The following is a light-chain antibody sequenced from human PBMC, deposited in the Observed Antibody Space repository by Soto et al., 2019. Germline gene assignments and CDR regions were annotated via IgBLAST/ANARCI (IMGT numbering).Light chain of an antibody. Sequence: QSVLTQPPSASGSPGQSVTISCTGTSSDFGDYNYVSWYQQPPGKAPKLLIYDVSKRPSGVPDRFSGSKSGNTASLTVSGLQAEDEGDYYCSSYAGSNYPYVFGTGTKVTVL. CDR3: SSYAGSNYPYV. CDR2: DVS. V-gene: IGLV2-8*01. J-gene: IGLJ1*01. CDR1: SSDFGDYNY.